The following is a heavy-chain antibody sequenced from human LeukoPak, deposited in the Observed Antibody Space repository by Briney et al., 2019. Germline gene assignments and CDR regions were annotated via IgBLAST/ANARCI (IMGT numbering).Heavy chain of an antibody. CDR1: AFTFSNYW. CDR2: ISTDGTST. Sequence: GGSLRLSCAGSAFTFSNYWIHWVRQPPRNGLEWVSRISTDGTSTLYADSVKGRFTVSRDNAKNTLYLQMNSLRAEGTAVYYCALDYGGSRRAFDIWGQGTMVTVSS. J-gene: IGHJ3*02. CDR3: ALDYGGSRRAFDI. V-gene: IGHV3-74*01. D-gene: IGHD4-23*01.